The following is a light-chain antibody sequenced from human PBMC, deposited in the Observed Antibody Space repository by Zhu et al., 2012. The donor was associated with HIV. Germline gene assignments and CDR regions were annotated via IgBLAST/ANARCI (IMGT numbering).Light chain of an antibody. CDR1: QSVSTN. CDR3: QHYNNWPPWT. Sequence: DIVMMQSPVTLSVSPGERATLSCRASQSVSTNLAWYQQRPGQAPRLLIYGASTRATGIPARFSGSGSGTDFTLTISSLQSEDFAIYYCQHYNNWPPWTFGQGTKVEVK. V-gene: IGKV3-15*01. CDR2: GAS. J-gene: IGKJ1*01.